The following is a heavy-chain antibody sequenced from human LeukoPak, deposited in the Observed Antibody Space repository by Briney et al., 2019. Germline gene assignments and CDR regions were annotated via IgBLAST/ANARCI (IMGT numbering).Heavy chain of an antibody. CDR3: ASPSIVGATGFDY. CDR2: IIPIFGTA. CDR1: GGTFSSYA. J-gene: IGHJ4*02. Sequence: ASVKVSRKASGGTFSSYAISWVRQAPGQGLEWMGGIIPIFGTANYAQKFQGRVTITTDESTSTAYMELSSLRSEDTAVYYCASPSIVGATGFDYWGQGTLVTVSS. D-gene: IGHD1-26*01. V-gene: IGHV1-69*05.